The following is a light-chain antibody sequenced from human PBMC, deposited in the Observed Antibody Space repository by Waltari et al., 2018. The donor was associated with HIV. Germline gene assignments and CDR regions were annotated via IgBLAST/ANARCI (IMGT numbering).Light chain of an antibody. CDR3: CAYAGSTTYVI. Sequence: QSALTQPASVSGSPGQSLNIPCTGTSSDVGGYNLVSWYQQHPGKDPKLMIYEVSKRPSGVSNRFSGSKSGNTASLTISGLQAEDEADYYCCAYAGSTTYVIFGGGTKLTVL. CDR1: SSDVGGYNL. V-gene: IGLV2-23*02. CDR2: EVS. J-gene: IGLJ2*01.